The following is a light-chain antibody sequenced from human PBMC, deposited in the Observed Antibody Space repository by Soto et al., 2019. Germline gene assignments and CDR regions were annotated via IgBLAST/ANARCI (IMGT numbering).Light chain of an antibody. CDR2: AAS. CDR3: QQSHSDPLT. V-gene: IGKV1-39*01. CDR1: QFISTY. J-gene: IGKJ4*01. Sequence: DIKMTQSPSSLSASVGDSVSFTCRASQFISTYLNWYQQKPGKAPKLLIYAASSLQRGVPSRFSGSGSGTDFTLTISNLQPGDFATYFCQQSHSDPLTFGGGTKVEI.